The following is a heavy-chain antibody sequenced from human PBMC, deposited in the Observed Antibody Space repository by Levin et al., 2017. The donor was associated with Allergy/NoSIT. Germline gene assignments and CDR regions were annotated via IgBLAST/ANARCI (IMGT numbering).Heavy chain of an antibody. Sequence: ASVKVSCKASGGTFSSYAISWVRQAPGQGLEWMGGIIPIFGTANYAQKFQGRVTITADESTSTAYMELSSLRSEDTAVYYCARDCRRNDPLRGMDVWGQGTTVTVSS. CDR2: IIPIFGTA. D-gene: IGHD2-15*01. V-gene: IGHV1-69*13. CDR1: GGTFSSYA. J-gene: IGHJ6*02. CDR3: ARDCRRNDPLRGMDV.